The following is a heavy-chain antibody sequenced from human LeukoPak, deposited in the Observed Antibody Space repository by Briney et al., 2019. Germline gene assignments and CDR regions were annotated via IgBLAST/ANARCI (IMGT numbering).Heavy chain of an antibody. CDR2: ISGSSSFL. D-gene: IGHD6-13*01. Sequence: GGSLRLSCAASGFTFSIYTMNWVRQAPGKGLEWVSSISGSSSFLYYADSVKGRFTISRDNAKNSLYLQMSSLRAEDTAVYYCARDLAYSSSPSKWGQGTLVTVSS. CDR3: ARDLAYSSSPSK. V-gene: IGHV3-21*01. CDR1: GFTFSIYT. J-gene: IGHJ4*02.